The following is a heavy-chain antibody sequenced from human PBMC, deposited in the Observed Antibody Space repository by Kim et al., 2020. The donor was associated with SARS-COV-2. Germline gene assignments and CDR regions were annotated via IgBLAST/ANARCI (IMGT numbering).Heavy chain of an antibody. CDR3: ASGIPGIAVAGSSPYYFDY. CDR1: GFTFSDYY. D-gene: IGHD6-19*01. CDR2: ISSSGSTI. V-gene: IGHV3-11*01. Sequence: GSLRLSCAASGFTFSDYYMSWIRQAPGKGLEWVSYISSSGSTIYYADSVKGRFTISRDNAKNSLYLQMNSLRAEDTAVYYCASGIPGIAVAGSSPYYFDYWGQGTLVTVSS. J-gene: IGHJ4*02.